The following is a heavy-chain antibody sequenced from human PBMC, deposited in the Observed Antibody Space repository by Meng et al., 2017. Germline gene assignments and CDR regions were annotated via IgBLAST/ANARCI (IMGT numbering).Heavy chain of an antibody. D-gene: IGHD3-22*01. J-gene: IGHJ4*02. V-gene: IGHV1-69*06. CDR3: ASDLPDYYDSSGYPY. CDR2: IIPIFGTA. CDR1: GGTFSSYA. Sequence: QVQVGQSGAEVKKPGSSVKVSCKASGGTFSSYAISWVRQAPGQGLEWMGGIIPIFGTANYAQKFQGRVTITADKSTSTAYMELSSLRSEDTAVYYCASDLPDYYDSSGYPYWGQGTLVTVSS.